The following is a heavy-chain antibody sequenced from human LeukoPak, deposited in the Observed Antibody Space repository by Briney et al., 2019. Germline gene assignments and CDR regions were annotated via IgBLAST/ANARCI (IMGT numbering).Heavy chain of an antibody. Sequence: GGSLRLSCAASGFTFNSYSMNWVRQAPGKGLEWVSYISSRSSTIYYADSVKGRFTISRDNAKYSLYLQMNSLRAEDTAVYYCAELGITMIGGVWGKGTTVTISS. CDR3: AELGITMIGGV. D-gene: IGHD3-10*02. V-gene: IGHV3-48*01. J-gene: IGHJ6*04. CDR2: ISSRSSTI. CDR1: GFTFNSYS.